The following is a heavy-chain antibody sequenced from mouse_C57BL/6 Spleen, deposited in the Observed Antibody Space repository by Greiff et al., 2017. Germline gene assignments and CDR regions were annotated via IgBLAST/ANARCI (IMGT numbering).Heavy chain of an antibody. CDR2: IWWDDDK. CDR3: ARLPTVVAYYYAMDY. V-gene: IGHV8-8*01. CDR1: GFSLRTFGMG. J-gene: IGHJ4*01. Sequence: QVTLKVSGPGILQPSQTLSLTCSFSGFSLRTFGMGVGWIRQPSGKGLEWLAHIWWDDDKYYNPALKSRITISKDTSKNQVFLKFANVDTSDTATYDCARLPTVVAYYYAMDYWGQGTSATVSS. D-gene: IGHD1-1*01.